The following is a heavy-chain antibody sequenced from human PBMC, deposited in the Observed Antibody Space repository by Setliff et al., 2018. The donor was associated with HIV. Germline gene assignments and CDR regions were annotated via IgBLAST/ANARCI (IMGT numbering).Heavy chain of an antibody. CDR2: INPTGGST. CDR3: ARGGPSPALTLKLTDAFDI. V-gene: IGHV1-46*01. CDR1: RYTFTSYY. J-gene: IGHJ3*02. Sequence: GASVKVSCKASRYTFTSYYMHWVRQAPGQGLEWMGIINPTGGSTSYAQNFQGRVTMTRDTSTSTVYMELSSLRSEDTAVDYCARGGPSPALTLKLTDAFDIWGQGTMVTVSS. D-gene: IGHD2-15*01.